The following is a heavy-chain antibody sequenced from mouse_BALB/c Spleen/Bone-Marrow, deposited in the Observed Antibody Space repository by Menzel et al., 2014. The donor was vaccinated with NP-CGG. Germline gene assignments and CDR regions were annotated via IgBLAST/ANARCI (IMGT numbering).Heavy chain of an antibody. Sequence: QVQLKESGPGLVAPSQSLSITCTVSGFSLTSLGVHWVRQPPGKGLEWLGVIWAGGSTNYNSALMSRLSISKDNSQSQVFLKMNSLQTGDSAIYYCARAGSGFFDFWGQGTTLIVSS. D-gene: IGHD3-1*01. V-gene: IGHV2-9*02. CDR2: IWAGGST. J-gene: IGHJ2*01. CDR3: ARAGSGFFDF. CDR1: GFSLTSLG.